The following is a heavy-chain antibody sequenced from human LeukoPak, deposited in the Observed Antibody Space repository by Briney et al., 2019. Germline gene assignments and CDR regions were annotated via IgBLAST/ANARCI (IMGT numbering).Heavy chain of an antibody. CDR1: GGSVSSRSYY. J-gene: IGHJ4*01. V-gene: IGHV4-61*01. CDR2: IYYSETT. CDR3: ARDPGYSYCYYFEY. Sequence: PSETLSLTWTVSGGSVSSRSYYWSWIRQPPGKGLEWIGYIYYSETTNYNPSLKTRVSISVDTSMNQFSLHLSSVTAADTAVYYCARDPGYSYCYYFEYWG. D-gene: IGHD5-18*01.